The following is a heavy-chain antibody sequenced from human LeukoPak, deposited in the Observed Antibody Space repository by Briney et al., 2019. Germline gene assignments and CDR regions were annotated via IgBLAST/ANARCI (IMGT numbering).Heavy chain of an antibody. CDR2: ISAYNGDT. D-gene: IGHD3-16*02. J-gene: IGHJ4*02. V-gene: IGHV1-18*01. CDR3: ARELITFGGVIVNPFDY. Sequence: ASVKVSCKASGYTFSSYGINWVRQAPGQGLEWMGWISAYNGDTNYAQKLQGRVTMTTDTSTSTAYMELRSLRSDDTAVYYCARELITFGGVIVNPFDYWGQGTLVTVSS. CDR1: GYTFSSYG.